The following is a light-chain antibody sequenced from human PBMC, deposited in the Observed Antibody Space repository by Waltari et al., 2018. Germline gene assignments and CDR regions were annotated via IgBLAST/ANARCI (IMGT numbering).Light chain of an antibody. CDR1: QSVSIN. Sequence: EIVLTQFPASLSLSPGERATLSCRASQSVSINLAWYQQKPGPSPRLLIPRASSRATGVPARFSGGGSETDFSLTISSLQSEDFAVYYCQQYETWPLNTFGQGTILEIK. J-gene: IGKJ2*01. V-gene: IGKV3-15*01. CDR3: QQYETWPLNT. CDR2: RAS.